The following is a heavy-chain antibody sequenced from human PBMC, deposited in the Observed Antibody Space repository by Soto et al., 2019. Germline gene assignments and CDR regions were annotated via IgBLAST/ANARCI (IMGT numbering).Heavy chain of an antibody. Sequence: AAVQVSCKASGYSFTDYHIHWVRQAPGQGLEWLGRINPKSGGTSTAQKFQGWVTMTTDTSISTASMELTRLTSDDTAIYYCARGVSTDCSNGVCSFFYNHDMDVWGQGTTVTVSS. CDR3: ARGVSTDCSNGVCSFFYNHDMDV. CDR1: GYSFTDYH. D-gene: IGHD2-8*01. V-gene: IGHV1-2*04. J-gene: IGHJ6*02. CDR2: INPKSGGT.